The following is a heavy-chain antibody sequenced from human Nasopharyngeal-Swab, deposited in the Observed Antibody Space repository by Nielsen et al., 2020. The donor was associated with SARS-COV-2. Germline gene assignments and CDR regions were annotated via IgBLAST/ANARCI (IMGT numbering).Heavy chain of an antibody. Sequence: GESLKISCTASGFSFNNYGMHWVRQAPGKGLEWVAVISYGGSKKYYAESVEGRFTISRDYSKTTLYLQMNSLRPEDTAMYYCAKANVLFWFGQFKNDGFDIWGQGTRVAVSS. V-gene: IGHV3-30*18. CDR2: ISYGGSKK. CDR3: AKANVLFWFGQFKNDGFDI. J-gene: IGHJ3*02. CDR1: GFSFNNYG. D-gene: IGHD3-10*01.